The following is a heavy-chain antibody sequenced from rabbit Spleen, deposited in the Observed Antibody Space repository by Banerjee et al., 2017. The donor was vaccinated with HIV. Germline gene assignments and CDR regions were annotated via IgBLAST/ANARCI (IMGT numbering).Heavy chain of an antibody. D-gene: IGHD2-1*01. Sequence: QEQLEESGGDLVKPGASLTLTCAASGFSFSGTDYMCWVRQAPGKGLEWIGCIYTGNRKTYYAGWAKGRFTISKASSTTVTLQMTSLTVADTATYFCARWRGAIDDGFNLWGPGTLVTVS. J-gene: IGHJ4*01. CDR1: GFSFSGTDY. CDR3: ARWRGAIDDGFNL. V-gene: IGHV1S45*01. CDR2: IYTGNRKT.